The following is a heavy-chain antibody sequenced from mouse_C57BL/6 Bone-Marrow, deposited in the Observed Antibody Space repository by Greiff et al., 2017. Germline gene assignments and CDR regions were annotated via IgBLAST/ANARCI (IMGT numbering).Heavy chain of an antibody. CDR2: IWSDGST. J-gene: IGHJ4*01. Sequence: MQLQESGPGLVAPSQSLSITCTVSGFSLTSYGVHWVRQPPGKGLEWLVVIWSDGSTTYNSALKSRLSISKDNSKSQVFLKMNSLQTDDTAMYYCARPYYYDYDGYAMDYWGQGTSVTVSS. CDR3: ARPYYYDYDGYAMDY. CDR1: GFSLTSYG. V-gene: IGHV2-6*03. D-gene: IGHD2-4*01.